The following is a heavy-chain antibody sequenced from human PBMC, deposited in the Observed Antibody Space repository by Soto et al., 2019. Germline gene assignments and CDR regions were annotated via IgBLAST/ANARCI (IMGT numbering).Heavy chain of an antibody. CDR1: GGSISSSSYY. J-gene: IGHJ4*02. V-gene: IGHV4-39*01. CDR3: ARLGLAAAGTNINNY. CDR2: IYYSGST. D-gene: IGHD6-13*01. Sequence: ETLSLTCTVSGGSISSSSYYWGWIRRPPGKGLEWIGSIYYSGSTYYNPSLKSRVTISVDTSKNQFSLKLSSVTAADTAVYYCARLGLAAAGTNINNYWGQGNLVIVS.